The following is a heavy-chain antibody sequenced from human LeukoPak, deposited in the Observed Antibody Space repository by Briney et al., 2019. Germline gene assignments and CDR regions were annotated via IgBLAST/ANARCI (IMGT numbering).Heavy chain of an antibody. CDR2: TYYRSKWYN. D-gene: IGHD4-23*01. CDR1: GDSVSSNSAG. Sequence: SQTLSLTCAISGDSVSSNSAGWNWIRQSPSRGLEWLGRTYYRSKWYNDFAPSVRNRITINPDTSKNQFSLKLSSVTAADTAVYYCARDLLRGYGGKNYYYYMDVWGKGTTVTISS. CDR3: ARDLLRGYGGKNYYYYMDV. J-gene: IGHJ6*03. V-gene: IGHV6-1*01.